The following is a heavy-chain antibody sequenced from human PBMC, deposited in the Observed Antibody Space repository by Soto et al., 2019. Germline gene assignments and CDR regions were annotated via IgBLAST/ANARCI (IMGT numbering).Heavy chain of an antibody. D-gene: IGHD6-19*01. J-gene: IGHJ4*02. V-gene: IGHV1-18*01. CDR2: ISAYNGNT. CDR1: RYTFTSYG. CDR3: AREAVSGRTGFDY. Sequence: ASVKVSCKAXRYTFTSYGISWLRHSPGQGLEWMGWISAYNGNTNYAQKLQGRVTMTTDTSTSTAYMELRSLRSDDTAVYYCAREAVSGRTGFDYWGQGTLVTVSS.